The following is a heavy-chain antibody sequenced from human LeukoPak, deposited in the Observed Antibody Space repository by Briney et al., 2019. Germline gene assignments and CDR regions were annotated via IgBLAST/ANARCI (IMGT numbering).Heavy chain of an antibody. J-gene: IGHJ4*02. V-gene: IGHV3-30*02. D-gene: IGHD2-2*01. CDR2: IRYDGNNK. CDR1: GFTFSTYG. CDR3: AKIEGKYQLANVPDH. Sequence: PGGSLRLSCAASGFTFSTYGMHWVGQAPGKGLEWVAFIRYDGNNKYYADFVKGRFTISRDNSKNTLYLHMNSLRTEDTAVYYCAKIEGKYQLANVPDHWGQGTLVTVSS.